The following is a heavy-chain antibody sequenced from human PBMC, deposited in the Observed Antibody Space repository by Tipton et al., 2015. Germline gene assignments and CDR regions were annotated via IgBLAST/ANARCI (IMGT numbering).Heavy chain of an antibody. CDR3: ARARGRHGGLFDS. V-gene: IGHV4-59*01. CDR2: IQYSGST. CDR1: SDSISKYY. D-gene: IGHD4-23*01. J-gene: IGHJ4*02. Sequence: TLSLTCTVSSDSISKYYWSWIRQPPGKELEWIGYIQYSGSTNYNPSLKSRVTISVDTSKTQFSLKMRSVTATDTAVYYCARARGRHGGLFDSWGRGTLVTVSS.